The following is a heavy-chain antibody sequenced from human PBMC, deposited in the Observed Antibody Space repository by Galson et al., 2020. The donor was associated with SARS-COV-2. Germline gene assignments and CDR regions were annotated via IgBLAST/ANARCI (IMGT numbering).Heavy chain of an antibody. J-gene: IGHJ6*03. CDR3: ARWVVVPAAKYYYYYYMDV. V-gene: IGHV1-2*02. D-gene: IGHD2-2*01. CDR2: INPNSGGT. Sequence: ASVKVSCKASGYTFTGYYMHWVRQAPGQGLAWMGWINPNSGGTKYAQKFQGRVTMTRDTSISTAYMELSRLRSDDTAVYYCARWVVVPAAKYYYYYYMDVWGKGTTVTVSS. CDR1: GYTFTGYY.